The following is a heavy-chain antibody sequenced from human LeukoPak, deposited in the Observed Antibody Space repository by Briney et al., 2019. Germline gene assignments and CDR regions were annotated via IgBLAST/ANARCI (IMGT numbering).Heavy chain of an antibody. CDR3: ARDLRAYCGGDCPFDY. D-gene: IGHD2-21*01. CDR2: ISSSSSYI. J-gene: IGHJ4*02. Sequence: GGSLRLSCAASGFTFSSYSMNWVRQAPGKGLEWDSSISSSSSYIYYADSVKGRFTISRDNAKNSLYLQMNSLRAEDTAVYYCARDLRAYCGGDCPFDYWGQGTLVTVSS. V-gene: IGHV3-21*01. CDR1: GFTFSSYS.